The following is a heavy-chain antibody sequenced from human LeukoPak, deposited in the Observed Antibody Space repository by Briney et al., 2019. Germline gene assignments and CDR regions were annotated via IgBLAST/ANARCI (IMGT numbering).Heavy chain of an antibody. D-gene: IGHD2-21*01. J-gene: IGHJ4*02. V-gene: IGHV1-69*13. Sequence: ASVKVSCKASGGTFSSYAISWVRQAPGQGLEWMGGIIPIFGTANYAQKFQGRVTITADESTSTAYMELSSLRSEDTAVYYCAIIPNVILFTHYFEYWGQGTLVTVSS. CDR3: AIIPNVILFTHYFEY. CDR1: GGTFSSYA. CDR2: IIPIFGTA.